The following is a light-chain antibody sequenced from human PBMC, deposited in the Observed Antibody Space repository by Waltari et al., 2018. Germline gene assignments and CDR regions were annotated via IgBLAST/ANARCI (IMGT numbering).Light chain of an antibody. CDR1: QDIASA. CDR2: DAS. V-gene: IGKV1D-13*01. CDR3: QQFINYPLT. J-gene: IGKJ3*01. Sequence: AIQLTQSPSSLSASVGHRIPTTSRASQDIASALAWYVQKPGKAPQLLIYDASTLESGVPSRFSGSGSGTDFTLSISGLQPEDFATYYCQQFINYPLTFGPGTTVDIK.